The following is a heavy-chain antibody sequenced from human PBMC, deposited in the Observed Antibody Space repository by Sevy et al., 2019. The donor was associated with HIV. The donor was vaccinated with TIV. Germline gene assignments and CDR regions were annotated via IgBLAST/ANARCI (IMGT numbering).Heavy chain of an antibody. J-gene: IGHJ3*02. Sequence: SETLSLTCAVSGYSISSAYSWGWIRQPPGKGLEWIGNIYHSGSTYYNPSLNSRVTISVDTSKNQFSLKLNSVTAADTAGYYCAGFGRLLIISGDTFEIWGQGTMVTVSS. V-gene: IGHV4-38-2*01. CDR1: GYSISSAYS. D-gene: IGHD3-9*01. CDR2: IYHSGST. CDR3: AGFGRLLIISGDTFEI.